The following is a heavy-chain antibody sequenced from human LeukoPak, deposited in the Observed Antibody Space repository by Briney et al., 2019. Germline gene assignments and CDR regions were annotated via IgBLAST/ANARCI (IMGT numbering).Heavy chain of an antibody. D-gene: IGHD6-19*01. V-gene: IGHV3-30*02. Sequence: GGSLRLSCAASGFTFGGSGMHWVRQAPGKGLEWVAFIRYDGSDKHYADSVKGRFTISRDNSKNTLYLQMSSLRAEDTAVYYCAKSIPTIAVAVSTRQWGQGTLVTVSS. J-gene: IGHJ4*02. CDR2: IRYDGSDK. CDR1: GFTFGGSG. CDR3: AKSIPTIAVAVSTRQ.